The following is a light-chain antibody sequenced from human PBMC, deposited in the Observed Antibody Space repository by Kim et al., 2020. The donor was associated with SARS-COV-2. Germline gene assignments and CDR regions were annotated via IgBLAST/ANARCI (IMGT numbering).Light chain of an antibody. CDR1: QPVNRPS. J-gene: IGKJ2*01. Sequence: PGDRATPSCRANQPVNRPSLAWYQQKPGQAPRLLIHDASIRATGIPDSFSGSGSGTDFTLTISRLEPEDFAVYYCQHYGSSPPTYTFGQGTKLEI. V-gene: IGKV3-20*01. CDR3: QHYGSSPPTYT. CDR2: DAS.